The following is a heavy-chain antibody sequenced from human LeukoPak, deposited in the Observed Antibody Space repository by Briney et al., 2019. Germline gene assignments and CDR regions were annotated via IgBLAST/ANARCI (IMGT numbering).Heavy chain of an antibody. V-gene: IGHV4-39*02. CDR3: TRGSYDVLTGRSTLGEY. CDR2: IYYSGST. J-gene: IGHJ4*02. CDR1: GGSITGSSYY. D-gene: IGHD3-9*01. Sequence: SETLSLTCTISGGSITGSSYYWGWIRQSPGKGLEWIGNIYYSGSTYYNSSLKSRVTISIDTSKNHFSLRLTSVIASDTAVYFCTRGSYDVLTGRSTLGEYWGQGTLVAVSS.